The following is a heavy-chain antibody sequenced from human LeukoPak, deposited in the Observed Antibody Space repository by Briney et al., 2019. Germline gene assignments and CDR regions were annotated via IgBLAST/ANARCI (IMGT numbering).Heavy chain of an antibody. CDR2: LHTSGST. CDR3: ARDRGGIVGDTNAFDT. D-gene: IGHD1-26*01. CDR1: VGSISSGSYY. V-gene: IGHV4-61*02. Sequence: PSQTLSLTCTVSVGSISSGSYYWSWIRQPAGKGLQWIGRLHTSGSTNYNPSLRSRVTISVDTSKNQFSLKLRSMTAADTAVYYGARDRGGIVGDTNAFDTWGQGTMVTVSS. J-gene: IGHJ3*02.